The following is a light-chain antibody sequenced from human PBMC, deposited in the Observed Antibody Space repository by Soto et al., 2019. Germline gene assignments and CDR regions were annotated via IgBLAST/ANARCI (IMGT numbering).Light chain of an antibody. V-gene: IGKV1-33*01. J-gene: IGKJ4*01. CDR3: QQYANIPLT. CDR2: DAS. Sequence: DFQMTQSPSSLSASVGDRVTITCQASQDISDYLNWYQQKPGAAPKLLIYDASNLQAGVPSRFSGSGSGTEFTFTISSLQPEDVATYYCQQYANIPLTFGGGTKVDIX. CDR1: QDISDY.